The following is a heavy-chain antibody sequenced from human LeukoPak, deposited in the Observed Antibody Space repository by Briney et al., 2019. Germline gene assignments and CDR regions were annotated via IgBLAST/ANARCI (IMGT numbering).Heavy chain of an antibody. CDR3: ARFPLYYYGSGSPPYYGMDV. D-gene: IGHD3-10*01. CDR1: GGSFSGYY. J-gene: IGHJ6*02. V-gene: IGHV4-34*01. CDR2: INHNGST. Sequence: SETLSLTCAVYGGSFSGYYWSWIRQPPGKGLEWIGEINHNGSTNYNPSLKSRVTISVDTSKNQFSLKLSSVTAADTAVYYCARFPLYYYGSGSPPYYGMDVWGQGTTVTVSS.